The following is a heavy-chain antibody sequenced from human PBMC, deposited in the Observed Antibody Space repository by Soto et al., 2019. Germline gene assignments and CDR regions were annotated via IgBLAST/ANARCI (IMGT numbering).Heavy chain of an antibody. V-gene: IGHV4-39*01. CDR1: GGSISSSSDY. CDR3: ARHSYYYGSTYACWIDP. CDR2: IYYSGST. D-gene: IGHD3-10*01. Sequence: PSETVSLTCTVPGGSISSSSDYWGWIRHPPGKGLEWIGSIYYSGSTYYNPSLKSRVTISVDTSKNQFSLKLSSVTAADTAVYYCARHSYYYGSTYACWIDPWGQGTLLTVSS. J-gene: IGHJ5*02.